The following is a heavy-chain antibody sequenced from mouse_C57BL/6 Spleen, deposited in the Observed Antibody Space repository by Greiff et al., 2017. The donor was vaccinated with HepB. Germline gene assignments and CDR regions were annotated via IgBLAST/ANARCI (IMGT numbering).Heavy chain of an antibody. J-gene: IGHJ4*01. CDR1: GYAFSSYW. Sequence: VQLQESGAELVKPGASVKISCKASGYAFSSYWMNWVKQRPGKGLEWIGQIYPGDGDTNYNGKFKGKATLTADKSSSTAYMQLSSLTSEDSAVYFCARDGGYYAMDYWGQGTSVTVSS. V-gene: IGHV1-80*01. CDR2: IYPGDGDT. CDR3: ARDGGYYAMDY. D-gene: IGHD2-3*01.